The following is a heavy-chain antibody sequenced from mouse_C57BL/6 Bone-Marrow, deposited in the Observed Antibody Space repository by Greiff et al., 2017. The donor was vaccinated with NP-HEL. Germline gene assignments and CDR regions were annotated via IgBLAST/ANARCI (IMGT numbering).Heavy chain of an antibody. J-gene: IGHJ4*01. V-gene: IGHV1-15*01. Sequence: QVQLQQSGAELVRPGASVTLSCKASGYTFTDYEMHWVKQTPVHGLEWIGAIDPETGGTASNQKFKGTAILTADKSSSTAYMERRRLTSEDSAVYYCTRSGYYVAMDYWGQGTSVTVSS. CDR3: TRSGYYVAMDY. CDR1: GYTFTDYE. CDR2: IDPETGGT. D-gene: IGHD2-3*01.